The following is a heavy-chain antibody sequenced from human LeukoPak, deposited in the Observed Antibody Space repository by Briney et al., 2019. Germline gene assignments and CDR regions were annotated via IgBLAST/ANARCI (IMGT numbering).Heavy chain of an antibody. CDR2: IYSDNT. CDR1: GFTVSSNS. J-gene: IGHJ4*02. V-gene: IGHV3-53*01. D-gene: IGHD5-24*01. Sequence: PGGSLRLSCTVSGFTVSSNSMSWVRQAPGKGLEWVSFIYSDNTHYSDSVKGRFTISRDNAKNSLYLQMNSLRAEDTAVYYCARTKEMASISYFDSWGQGTLVTVSS. CDR3: ARTKEMASISYFDS.